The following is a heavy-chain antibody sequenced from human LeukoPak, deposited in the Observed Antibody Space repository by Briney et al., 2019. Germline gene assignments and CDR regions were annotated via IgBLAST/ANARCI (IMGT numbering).Heavy chain of an antibody. CDR2: IIPIFGTA. J-gene: IGHJ4*02. CDR3: ARGVLHFDLLGFDY. Sequence: ASVKVSCKASGGTFSSYAISWVRQAPGQGLELMRGIIPIFGTANYVQKFQGRVTITADESTSTAYMELSSLRSEDTAVYYCARGVLHFDLLGFDYWGQGTLVTVSS. V-gene: IGHV1-69*13. CDR1: GGTFSSYA. D-gene: IGHD3-9*01.